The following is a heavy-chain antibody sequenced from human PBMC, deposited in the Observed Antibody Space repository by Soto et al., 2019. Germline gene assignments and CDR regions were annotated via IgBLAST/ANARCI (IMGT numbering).Heavy chain of an antibody. CDR3: ARAEAAAGRGGSYYYYGMDV. J-gene: IGHJ6*02. CDR1: GGSISSYY. CDR2: IYYSGST. V-gene: IGHV4-59*01. Sequence: QVQLQESGPGLVKPSETLSLTCTVSGGSISSYYWSWIRQPPGKGLEWIGYIYYSGSTNYNPSLKGRVTISVDPSKNQFSLKLSSVTAADTAVYYCARAEAAAGRGGSYYYYGMDVWGQGTTVTVSS. D-gene: IGHD6-13*01.